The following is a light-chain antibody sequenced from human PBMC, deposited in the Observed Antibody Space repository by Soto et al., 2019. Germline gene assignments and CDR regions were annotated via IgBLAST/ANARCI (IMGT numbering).Light chain of an antibody. CDR1: SSDVGGYNY. Sequence: QSALTQPRSVSGSPGQSVTISCTGTSSDVGGYNYVSWYQQHPGKAPKLMIYDVSKRPSGVPDRFSGSKSGNTASLTISGLQAEDEADYYYCSYAGSYSYVFGNGTKLTVL. J-gene: IGLJ1*01. CDR3: CSYAGSYSYV. CDR2: DVS. V-gene: IGLV2-11*01.